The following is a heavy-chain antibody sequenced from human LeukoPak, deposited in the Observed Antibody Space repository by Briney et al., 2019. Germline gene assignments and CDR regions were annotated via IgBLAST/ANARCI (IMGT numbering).Heavy chain of an antibody. CDR1: GFTFSSYG. CDR3: AKDRDSSGYFVFDH. CDR2: ISYDGSNK. D-gene: IGHD3-22*01. J-gene: IGHJ4*02. Sequence: GGSLRLSCAASGFTFSSYGMHWVRQAPGKGLEWVAVISYDGSNKYYADSVKGRFTLSRDNSKNTLYLQMNSLRAEDTAVYHCAKDRDSSGYFVFDHWGQGTLVTVSS. V-gene: IGHV3-30*18.